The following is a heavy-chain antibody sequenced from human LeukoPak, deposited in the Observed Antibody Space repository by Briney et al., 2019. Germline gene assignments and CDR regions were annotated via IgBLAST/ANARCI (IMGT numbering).Heavy chain of an antibody. CDR1: GFTFTGYY. V-gene: IGHV1-2*02. CDR3: ARDRQWPNWFDP. D-gene: IGHD6-19*01. CDR2: INPNSGGT. J-gene: IGHJ5*02. Sequence: PGGSLRLSCAASGFTFTGYYMHWVRQAPGQGLEWMGWINPNSGGTNYAQKFQGRVTMTRDTSISTAYMELSRLRSDDTAVYYCARDRQWPNWFDPWGQGTLVTVSS.